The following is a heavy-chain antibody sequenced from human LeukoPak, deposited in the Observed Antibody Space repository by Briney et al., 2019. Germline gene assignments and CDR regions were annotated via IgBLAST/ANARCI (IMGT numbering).Heavy chain of an antibody. CDR2: ITGSSSTI. CDR3: ARDLDYEFDY. CDR1: RFTFSNYN. D-gene: IGHD4-17*01. Sequence: PGGSLRLSCAASRFTFSNYNMHWVRQAPGKGPEWISYITGSSSTIYYADSVKGRFTISRDNAKSSLYLQMSSLRAEDTAVYYCARDLDYEFDYWGQGTLVTVSS. J-gene: IGHJ4*02. V-gene: IGHV3-48*01.